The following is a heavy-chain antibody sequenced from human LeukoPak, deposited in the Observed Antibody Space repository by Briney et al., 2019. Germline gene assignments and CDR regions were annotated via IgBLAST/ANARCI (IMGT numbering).Heavy chain of an antibody. CDR2: INHSGST. V-gene: IGHV4-34*01. Sequence: PSETLSLPCAVYGGSFSGYYWSWIRQPPGKGLEWIGEINHSGSTNYNPSLKSRVTISVDTSKNQFSLKLSSVTAADTAVYYCARNSGDDQLYYFDYWGQGTLVTVSS. CDR3: ARNSGDDQLYYFDY. D-gene: IGHD6-25*01. J-gene: IGHJ4*02. CDR1: GGSFSGYY.